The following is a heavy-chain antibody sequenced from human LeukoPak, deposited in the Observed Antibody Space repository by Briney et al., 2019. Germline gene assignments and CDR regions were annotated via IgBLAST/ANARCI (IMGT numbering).Heavy chain of an antibody. Sequence: SETLSLTCTVSGGSISSGSYYWSWIRQPAGKGLEWIGRIYTSGSTNYNPSLNSRVTISIDTSKNQFSLKPSSVTAADTAMYYCARGPVANWDLYFDSWGQGTLVTVSS. J-gene: IGHJ4*02. CDR3: ARGPVANWDLYFDS. D-gene: IGHD7-27*01. CDR1: GGSISSGSYY. CDR2: IYTSGST. V-gene: IGHV4-61*02.